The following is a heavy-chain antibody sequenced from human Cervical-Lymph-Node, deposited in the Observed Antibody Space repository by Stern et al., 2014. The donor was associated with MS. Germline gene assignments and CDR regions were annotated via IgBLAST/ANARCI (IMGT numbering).Heavy chain of an antibody. J-gene: IGHJ4*02. CDR1: GGTFSRYA. CDR2: IIPIFGTA. V-gene: IGHV1-69*01. CDR3: ARGGEVAGWTDFDY. Sequence: VQLVQSGAEVKKPGSSVKVSCKASGGTFSRYAISCVRQAHGQGLEWMGGIIPIFGTANDAQKFQGRVTITADESTSTAYMELSSLRSEDTAVYYCARGGEVAGWTDFDYWGQGTLVTVST. D-gene: IGHD6-19*01.